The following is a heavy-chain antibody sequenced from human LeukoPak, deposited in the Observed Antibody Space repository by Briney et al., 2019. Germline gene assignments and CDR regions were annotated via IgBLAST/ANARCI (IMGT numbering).Heavy chain of an antibody. CDR3: ARDRGGMATDFDF. CDR2: IYYSGST. J-gene: IGHJ4*02. CDR1: GGSISSYY. V-gene: IGHV4-59*01. D-gene: IGHD1-14*01. Sequence: KPSETLSLTCTVSGGSISSYYWSWIRQPPGKGLEWIGYIYYSGSTNYNPSLKSRVTISVDTSKNQFSLKLSSVTAADTAVYYCARDRGGMATDFDFWGQGTLVTVSS.